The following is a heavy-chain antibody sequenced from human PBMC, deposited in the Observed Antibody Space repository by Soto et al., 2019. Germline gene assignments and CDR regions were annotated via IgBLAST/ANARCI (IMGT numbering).Heavy chain of an antibody. Sequence: XSVKVSFKGSRGTFISYAISWVRQAPGQGLEWMGGIIPIFGTANYAQKFQGRVTITADESTSTAYMELSSLRSEDTAVYYCATLKGYSSSGGGDPGFDYWGQGTLVTVSS. D-gene: IGHD6-6*01. CDR2: IIPIFGTA. CDR3: ATLKGYSSSGGGDPGFDY. V-gene: IGHV1-69*13. J-gene: IGHJ4*02. CDR1: RGTFISYA.